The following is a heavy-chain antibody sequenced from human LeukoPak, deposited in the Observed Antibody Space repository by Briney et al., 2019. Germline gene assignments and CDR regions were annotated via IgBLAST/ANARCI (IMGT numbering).Heavy chain of an antibody. Sequence: PGGSLRLSCAASGFTFSSYSMNWVRQAPGKGLEWVSSISSSSSYIYYADSVKGRFTISRDNAKNSLYLQMNSLRAEDTAVYYCARVSTTAGYSSSWDFDYWGQGTLVTVSS. V-gene: IGHV3-21*01. CDR2: ISSSSSYI. CDR1: GFTFSSYS. J-gene: IGHJ4*02. D-gene: IGHD6-13*01. CDR3: ARVSTTAGYSSSWDFDY.